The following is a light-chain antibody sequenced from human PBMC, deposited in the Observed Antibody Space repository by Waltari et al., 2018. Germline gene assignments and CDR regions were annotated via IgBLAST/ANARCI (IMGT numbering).Light chain of an antibody. CDR3: QQRSNWLLT. J-gene: IGKJ4*01. Sequence: EIVLTQSPATLSLSPGERATLSCRASQSVSSYLAWYQQKPGQAPSLLIYDASNRATGSPARFSGSGSGTDFTLTISSLEPEDFAVYYCQQRSNWLLTFGGGTRVEIK. V-gene: IGKV3-11*01. CDR1: QSVSSY. CDR2: DAS.